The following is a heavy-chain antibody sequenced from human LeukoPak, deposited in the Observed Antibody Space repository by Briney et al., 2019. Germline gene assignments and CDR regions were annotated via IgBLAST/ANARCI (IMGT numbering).Heavy chain of an antibody. CDR2: ISSSGSTI. J-gene: IGHJ6*04. V-gene: IGHV3-48*03. Sequence: GGSLRLSCAASGFTFSSYEMNWVRRTPGKGLEWVSYISSSGSTIYYADSVKGRFTISRDNAKNSLYLQMNSLRAEDTAVYYCAELGITMIGGVWGKGTTVTISS. CDR1: GFTFSSYE. CDR3: AELGITMIGGV. D-gene: IGHD3-10*02.